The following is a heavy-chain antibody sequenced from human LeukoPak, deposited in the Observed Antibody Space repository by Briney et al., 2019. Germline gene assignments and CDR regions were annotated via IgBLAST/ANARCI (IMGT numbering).Heavy chain of an antibody. Sequence: HTGGSLRLSCAASGFTFSSYSMNWVRQAPGKGLEWVSYISSSSSTIYYADSVKGRFTISRDNAKNSLYLQMNSLRAEDTAVYYCARDSTWGTIPFDYWGQGTLVTVSS. J-gene: IGHJ4*02. V-gene: IGHV3-48*04. CDR2: ISSSSSTI. D-gene: IGHD7-27*01. CDR3: ARDSTWGTIPFDY. CDR1: GFTFSSYS.